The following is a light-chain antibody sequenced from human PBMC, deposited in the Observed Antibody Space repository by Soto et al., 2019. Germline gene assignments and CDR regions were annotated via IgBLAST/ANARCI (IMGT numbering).Light chain of an antibody. CDR2: GAS. CDR3: QQYGNAPFT. V-gene: IGKV3-20*01. CDR1: QSVSSSY. J-gene: IGKJ3*01. Sequence: EIVLTQSPGTLSCSPGERATLTCRASQSVSSSYLAWFQQKPGQAPRLLIYGASSRATGIPDRFSVSGSGKDFTLTISRLEPEDCAVYYCQQYGNAPFTFGPGTKVDIK.